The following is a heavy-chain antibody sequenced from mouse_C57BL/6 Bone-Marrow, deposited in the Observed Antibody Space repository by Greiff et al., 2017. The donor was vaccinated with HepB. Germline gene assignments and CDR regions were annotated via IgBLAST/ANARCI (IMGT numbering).Heavy chain of an antibody. Sequence: EVKLVESGGGLVQSGRSLRLSCATSGFTFSDFYMEWVRQAPGKGLEWIAASRNKANDYTTEYSASVKGRFIVSRDTSQSILYLQMNALRAEDTAIYYCARDAENSYYYGSSPFAYWGQGTLVTVSA. CDR2: SRNKANDYTT. J-gene: IGHJ3*01. V-gene: IGHV7-1*01. CDR1: GFTFSDFY. CDR3: ARDAENSYYYGSSPFAY. D-gene: IGHD1-1*01.